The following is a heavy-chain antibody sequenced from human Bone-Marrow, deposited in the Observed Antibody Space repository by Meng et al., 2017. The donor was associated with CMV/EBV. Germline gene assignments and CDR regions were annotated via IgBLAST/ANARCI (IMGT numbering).Heavy chain of an antibody. J-gene: IGHJ4*02. CDR2: IYHSGST. D-gene: IGHD6-25*01. V-gene: IGHV4-38-2*02. Sequence: SETLSLTCTVSGYSISSGYDWCWIRQPPGKGLEWIGSIYHSGSTYYNPSLKSRVTISVDTSKNQFSLELSSVTAAETAVYYCARGRGYANNFDYWGQGTLVTVSS. CDR3: ARGRGYANNFDY. CDR1: GYSISSGYD.